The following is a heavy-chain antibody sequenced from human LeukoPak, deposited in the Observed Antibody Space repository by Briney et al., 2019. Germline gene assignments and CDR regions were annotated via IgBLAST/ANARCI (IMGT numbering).Heavy chain of an antibody. CDR3: ARDTRYYFDY. J-gene: IGHJ4*02. CDR1: GFTFSSYA. Sequence: GGSLRLSCAASGFTFSSYAMHWVRQAPGKGLEWVAVISYDGSNKYYADSVKGRFTISRDNSKNTLYLQMNSLRAEDTAVYYCARDTRYYFDYWGQGTLVTVSS. CDR2: ISYDGSNK. V-gene: IGHV3-30*01.